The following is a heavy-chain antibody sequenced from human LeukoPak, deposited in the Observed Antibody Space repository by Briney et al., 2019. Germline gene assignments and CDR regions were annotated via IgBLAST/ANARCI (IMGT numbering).Heavy chain of an antibody. CDR2: INHSGST. V-gene: IGHV4-34*01. Sequence: SETLSLTRAVYGGSFSGYYWSWVPQPPGKGLEWSGEINHSGSTNYNPSLKSRVTISVDTSKNQFSLKLSSVTAADTAVYYCARWIVVGRQAMDVWGQGTTVTVSS. J-gene: IGHJ6*02. CDR1: GGSFSGYY. D-gene: IGHD3-22*01. CDR3: ARWIVVGRQAMDV.